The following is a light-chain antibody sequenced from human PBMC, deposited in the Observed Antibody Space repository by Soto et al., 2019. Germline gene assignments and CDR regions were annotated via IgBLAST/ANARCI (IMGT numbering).Light chain of an antibody. CDR2: KAS. Sequence: DIQMTQSPSTLSASVGVRVTITCRASQSINSWLAWYQQKPGKAPKLLIYKASSLKSGVPSSFSGSGSGTEFTLTISSLQPDDFATYYCQHYNSYSGGLSFGGGTKVEIK. V-gene: IGKV1-5*03. J-gene: IGKJ4*01. CDR1: QSINSW. CDR3: QHYNSYSGGLS.